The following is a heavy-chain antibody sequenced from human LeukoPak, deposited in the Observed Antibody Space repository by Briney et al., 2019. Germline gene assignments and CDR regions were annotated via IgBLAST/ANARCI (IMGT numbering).Heavy chain of an antibody. V-gene: IGHV5-51*01. J-gene: IGHJ6*03. CDR2: VYPGDSDS. Sequence: GESLKISCKGSGYSFTSYWIGWVRQMPGKGLEWMGIVYPGDSDSRYSPSFQGQVTISADKSISTAYVQRSSLKASDTAMYYCARQKVYGITEAGPAISYYYYMDVWGKGTTVTISS. CDR1: GYSFTSYW. CDR3: ARQKVYGITEAGPAISYYYYMDV. D-gene: IGHD6-13*01.